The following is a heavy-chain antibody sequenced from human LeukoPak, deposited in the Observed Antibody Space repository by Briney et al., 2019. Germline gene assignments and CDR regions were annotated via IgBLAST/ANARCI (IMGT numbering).Heavy chain of an antibody. Sequence: PGGSLRLSCVVSGFTFSSNWMSWVRQAPGKGLEWVGNIKEDGSVKYYVDSVKGRFTISRDNAKNSLYLQMNSLRAEVTAVYYCASQSFGRFDPWGQGTRVTVSS. V-gene: IGHV3-7*02. CDR1: GFTFSSNW. CDR2: IKEDGSVK. D-gene: IGHD3-16*01. J-gene: IGHJ5*02. CDR3: ASQSFGRFDP.